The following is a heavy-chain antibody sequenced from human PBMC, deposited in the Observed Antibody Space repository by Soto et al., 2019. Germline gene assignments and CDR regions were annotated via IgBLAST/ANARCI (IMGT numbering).Heavy chain of an antibody. CDR3: ASETYRGDDY. V-gene: IGHV3-30-3*01. Sequence: GGSLRLSCAASGFAFSSYAMHWVRQAPGKGLEWVAVISYDGSNKYYADSVKGRFTISRDNSKNTLYLQMNSLRAEDTAVYYCASETYRGDDYWGQGTLVTVSS. CDR2: ISYDGSNK. D-gene: IGHD3-10*01. CDR1: GFAFSSYA. J-gene: IGHJ4*02.